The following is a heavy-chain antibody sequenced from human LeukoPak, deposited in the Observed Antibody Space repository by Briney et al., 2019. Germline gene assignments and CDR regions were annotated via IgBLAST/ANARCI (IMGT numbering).Heavy chain of an antibody. D-gene: IGHD5-12*01. V-gene: IGHV1-18*04. CDR3: ARGRGYSGYSYYFDY. CDR2: ISAYNGNT. J-gene: IGHJ4*02. Sequence: ASVKISCKASGYTFTSYGISWVRQAPGQGLEWMGWISAYNGNTNYAQKLQGRVTMTTDTSTSTAYMELRSLRSDDTAVYYCARGRGYSGYSYYFDYWGQGTLVTVSS. CDR1: GYTFTSYG.